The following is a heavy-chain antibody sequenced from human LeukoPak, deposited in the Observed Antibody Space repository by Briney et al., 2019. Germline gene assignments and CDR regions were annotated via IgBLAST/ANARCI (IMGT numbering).Heavy chain of an antibody. J-gene: IGHJ6*03. CDR3: ARDYDRYYMDV. CDR2: INTEGTST. Sequence: GSLRLSCSAFGFTFRGYLVDLGRQAPGKGLVLFSRINTEGTSTTYADFVKGRFTISRDNAKNTLYLQMNSLRAEDTAVYYCARDYDRYYMDVWGKGTTVTVSS. D-gene: IGHD3-3*01. V-gene: IGHV3-74*01. CDR1: GFTFRGYL.